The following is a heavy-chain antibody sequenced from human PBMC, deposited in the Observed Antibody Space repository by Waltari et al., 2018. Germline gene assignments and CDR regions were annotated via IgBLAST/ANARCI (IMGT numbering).Heavy chain of an antibody. CDR3: ARDGAAPSLYYYYYGMDV. V-gene: IGHV3-33*01. Sequence: QVQLVESGGGVVQPGRSLRLSCAASGFTFSSYGMHWVRQAPGKGLEWVAVIWYDGSNKYYADSVKGRFTISRDNSKNTLYLQMNSLRAEDTAVYYCARDGAAPSLYYYYYGMDVWGQGTTVTVSS. D-gene: IGHD6-6*01. J-gene: IGHJ6*02. CDR1: GFTFSSYG. CDR2: IWYDGSNK.